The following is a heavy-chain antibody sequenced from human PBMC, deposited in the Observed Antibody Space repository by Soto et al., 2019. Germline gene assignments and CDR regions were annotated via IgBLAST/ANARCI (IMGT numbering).Heavy chain of an antibody. CDR1: GFTFSSYA. D-gene: IGHD1-1*01. V-gene: IGHV3-23*01. J-gene: IGHJ6*02. CDR2: IRGRGDRI. Sequence: GGSLRLSCAASGFTFSSYAMTWVRQAPGKGLEWVSVIRGRGDRIFYADSVQGRFTISRDNSRNTLYLQMNYLSAEDTAVYYCAKQQGPGTPYYYAMDVWGQGTTVTVSS. CDR3: AKQQGPGTPYYYAMDV.